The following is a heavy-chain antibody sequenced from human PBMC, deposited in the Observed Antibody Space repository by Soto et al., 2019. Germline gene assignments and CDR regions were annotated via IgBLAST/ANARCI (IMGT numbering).Heavy chain of an antibody. CDR1: GYWFASNC. V-gene: IGHV1-18*01. CDR3: ARKARAPVSAY. J-gene: IGHJ1*01. CDR2: ISAYNGNT. D-gene: IGHD1-26*01. Sequence: CEECGYWFASNCICWVRQAPGQGLEWMGWISAYNGNTNYAQKLQGRVTMTTDTSTSTAYMELRSLRSDDSAVYSCARKARAPVSAYLGQGTLVTGSS.